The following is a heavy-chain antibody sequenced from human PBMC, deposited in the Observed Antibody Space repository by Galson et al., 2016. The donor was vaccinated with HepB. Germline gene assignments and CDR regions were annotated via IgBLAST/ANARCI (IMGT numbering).Heavy chain of an antibody. CDR3: VKGGSSSVYYYYCMDV. V-gene: IGHV3-64D*08. CDR1: GFTFRHHA. CDR2: IYSNGDST. D-gene: IGHD6-13*01. J-gene: IGHJ6*02. Sequence: SLRLSCAASGFTFRHHAMLWVRQAPGKTLEYVSGIYSNGDSTYYADSVKGSFHISRDNSKNTLYIQMRSLRVEDTAVYDCVKGGSSSVYYYYCMDVWGQGTTVTVSS.